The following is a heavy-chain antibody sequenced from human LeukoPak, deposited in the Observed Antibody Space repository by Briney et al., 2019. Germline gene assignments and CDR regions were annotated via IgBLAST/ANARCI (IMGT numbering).Heavy chain of an antibody. V-gene: IGHV5-51*01. CDR3: ARLPGYCSGGSCKYFGAFDI. Sequence: GEPLKISCKGSGYSFTSYWIGWVRQMPGKGLEWMGIIYPGDSDTRYSPSFQGQVTISADKSISTAYLQWSSLKASDTAMYYCARLPGYCSGGSCKYFGAFDIWGQGTMVTVSS. CDR2: IYPGDSDT. CDR1: GYSFTSYW. J-gene: IGHJ3*02. D-gene: IGHD2-15*01.